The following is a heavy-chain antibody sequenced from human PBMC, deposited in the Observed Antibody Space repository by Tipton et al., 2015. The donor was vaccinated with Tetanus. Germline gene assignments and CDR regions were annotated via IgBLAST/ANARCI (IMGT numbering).Heavy chain of an antibody. CDR1: GFTFSSYS. V-gene: IGHV3-48*02. CDR3: ARGGGSYYDFWSGYPRDDDYYYGMDV. Sequence: SLRLSCAASGFTFSSYSMNWVRQAPGKGLEWVSYISSSSTIYYADSVRGRFTISRDNAKNSLYLQLNSLRDEDTALYYCARGGGSYYDFWSGYPRDDDYYYGMDVWGQGTTVTVSS. J-gene: IGHJ6*02. CDR2: ISSSSTI. D-gene: IGHD3-3*01.